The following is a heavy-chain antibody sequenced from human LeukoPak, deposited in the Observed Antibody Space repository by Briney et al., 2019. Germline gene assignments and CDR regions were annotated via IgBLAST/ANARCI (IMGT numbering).Heavy chain of an antibody. CDR3: AKKLLTVTTWGFDY. Sequence: GGSLRLSCAASGFTFSSYAMSWVRQVPGKGLEGVSAISGSGGSTYYADSVKGRFTISRDNSKNTLYLQMNSLRAEDTAVYYCAKKLLTVTTWGFDYWGQGTLVTVSS. J-gene: IGHJ4*02. D-gene: IGHD4-11*01. CDR1: GFTFSSYA. CDR2: ISGSGGST. V-gene: IGHV3-23*01.